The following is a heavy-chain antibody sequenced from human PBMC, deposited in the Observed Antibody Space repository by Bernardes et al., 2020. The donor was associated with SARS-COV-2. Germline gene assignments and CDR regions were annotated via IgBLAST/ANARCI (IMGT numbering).Heavy chain of an antibody. CDR3: TTGAEIYYDSSGFSYYFDF. J-gene: IGHJ4*02. Sequence: GGSLRLSCAASGFTFSNAWMNWVRQAPGKGLEWVGHIKRKTDGGTTDYAAPVKGRFTISGDDSKNTMYLQMSSLKTEDTAVYYCTTGAEIYYDSSGFSYYFDFWGQGTLVTVSS. CDR2: IKRKTDGGTT. V-gene: IGHV3-15*07. D-gene: IGHD3-22*01. CDR1: GFTFSNAW.